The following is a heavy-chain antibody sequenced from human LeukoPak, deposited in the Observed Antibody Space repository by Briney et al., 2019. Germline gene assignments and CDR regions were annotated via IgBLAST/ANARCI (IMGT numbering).Heavy chain of an antibody. CDR1: GGSITSGNYY. J-gene: IGHJ5*02. V-gene: IGHV4-30-4*01. Sequence: SETLSLTCSVSGGSITSGNYYWSWIRQPPGKGLEWIGYIFYTGSTNYSPSLKSRVSISVDTFKNQFSPKLSSVTAADTAVYYCARKYPDHWFDPWGQGTLVTVSS. CDR2: IFYTGST. CDR3: ARKYPDHWFDP. D-gene: IGHD6-6*01.